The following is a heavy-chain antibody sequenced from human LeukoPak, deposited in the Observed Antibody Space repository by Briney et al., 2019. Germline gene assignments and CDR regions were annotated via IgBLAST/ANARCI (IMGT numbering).Heavy chain of an antibody. V-gene: IGHV1-69*05. CDR1: GYTFTSYD. CDR2: IIPIFGTA. Sequence: SVKVSCKASGYTFTSYDINWVRQATGQGLEWMGRIIPIFGTANYAQKFQGRVTITTDESTSTAYMELSSLRSEDTAVYYCARESGYYGSGSYSHWGQGTLVTVSS. CDR3: ARESGYYGSGSYSH. J-gene: IGHJ4*02. D-gene: IGHD3-10*01.